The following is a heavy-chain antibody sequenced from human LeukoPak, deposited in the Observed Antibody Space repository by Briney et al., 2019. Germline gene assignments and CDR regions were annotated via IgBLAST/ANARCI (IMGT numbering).Heavy chain of an antibody. D-gene: IGHD3-3*01. CDR3: ARAGGYDFWSGLYYYYGMDV. J-gene: IGHJ6*02. CDR2: MNPNSGGT. Sequence: ASVKVSCKASGFTFTSYDINWVRQTTGQGLEWMGWMNPNSGGTNYAQKFQGWVTMTRDTSISTAYMELSRLRSDDTAVYYCARAGGYDFWSGLYYYYGMDVWGQGTTVTVSS. CDR1: GFTFTSYD. V-gene: IGHV1-2*04.